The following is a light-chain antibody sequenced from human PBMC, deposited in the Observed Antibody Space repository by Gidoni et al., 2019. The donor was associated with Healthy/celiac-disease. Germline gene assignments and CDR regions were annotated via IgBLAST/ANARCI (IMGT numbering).Light chain of an antibody. J-gene: IGKJ1*01. CDR1: QGISSY. Sequence: AIRMTQSPSSFSASTGDRVTITCRASQGISSYLAWYQQKPGKAPKLLIYAASTLQSGVPSRFSGSGSGTDFTLTISCLQSEDFATYYCQQYYSYPPTFGHGTKVELK. CDR3: QQYYSYPPT. V-gene: IGKV1-8*01. CDR2: AAS.